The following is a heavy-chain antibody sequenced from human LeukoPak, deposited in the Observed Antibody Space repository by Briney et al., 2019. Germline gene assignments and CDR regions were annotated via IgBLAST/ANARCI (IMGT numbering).Heavy chain of an antibody. Sequence: GGSLRLSCAASGFTLSSYNMNWVRQAPGKGLEWVSYIGTTNTIYYADSVRGRFTISRDNAENSVFLQMNSLRAEDTAVYYCARATLGRVSLLDYWGQGSLVTVSS. J-gene: IGHJ4*02. D-gene: IGHD2-15*01. V-gene: IGHV3-48*01. CDR1: GFTLSSYN. CDR2: IGTTNTI. CDR3: ARATLGRVSLLDY.